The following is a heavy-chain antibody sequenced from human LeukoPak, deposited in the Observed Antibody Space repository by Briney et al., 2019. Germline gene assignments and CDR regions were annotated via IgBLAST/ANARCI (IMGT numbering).Heavy chain of an antibody. D-gene: IGHD6-19*01. CDR1: GFTFSSYA. V-gene: IGHV3-33*08. J-gene: IGHJ4*02. Sequence: PGGSLRLSCAASGFTFSSYAMHWVRQAPGKGLEWVAVIWYDGSNKYYVDSVKGRFTISRDNSKNTLHLQMNSLRAEDTAVYYCSANFDFWGQGTLVTVSS. CDR2: IWYDGSNK. CDR3: SANFDF.